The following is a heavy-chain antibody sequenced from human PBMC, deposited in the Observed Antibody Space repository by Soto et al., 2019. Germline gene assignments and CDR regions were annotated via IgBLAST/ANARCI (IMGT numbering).Heavy chain of an antibody. V-gene: IGHV4-30-4*01. Sequence: QVQLQESGPGLVKPSQTLSLTCTVSGGSISSGDYFWSWIRQSPGKGLEWIGYISSIGSTYYNPSLKRRVSVSRDTSKNQFSLKLSSVTTTDTAVYYCARGRVIRPYDYHGMDVWGQGTTVTVSS. CDR1: GGSISSGDYF. J-gene: IGHJ6*02. CDR2: ISSIGST. CDR3: ARGRVIRPYDYHGMDV. D-gene: IGHD3-3*02.